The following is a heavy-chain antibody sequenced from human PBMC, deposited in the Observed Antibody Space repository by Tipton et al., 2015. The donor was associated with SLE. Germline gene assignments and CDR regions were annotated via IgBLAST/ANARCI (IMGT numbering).Heavy chain of an antibody. J-gene: IGHJ4*02. V-gene: IGHV4-61*02. Sequence: TLSLTCSVSGCSISRGSYYWSWLRQPAGKGLEWIGRIHSSGTSSYNPVLKSRVTLSLDTSTNRFSLNLTSVTAADTAVYFCARGPPMITFAGTVALDSWGQGSLVTVSS. D-gene: IGHD3-16*01. CDR3: ARGPPMITFAGTVALDS. CDR1: GCSISRGSYY. CDR2: IHSSGTS.